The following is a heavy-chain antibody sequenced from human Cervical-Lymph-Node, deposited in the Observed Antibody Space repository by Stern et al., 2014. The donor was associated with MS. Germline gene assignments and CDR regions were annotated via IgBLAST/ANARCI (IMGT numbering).Heavy chain of an antibody. Sequence: EVQLLESGPEVTRPGESLKISCQASGYTFPSYWIGWVRQMPGKGLEWIAIIFPGGSDIRYSPSFQGQVTISADKSSSTAYLQWNNLKASDTAIYYCARQRYFDYWGQGTLVTVSS. J-gene: IGHJ4*02. CDR2: IFPGGSDI. CDR3: ARQRYFDY. CDR1: GYTFPSYW. V-gene: IGHV5-51*01.